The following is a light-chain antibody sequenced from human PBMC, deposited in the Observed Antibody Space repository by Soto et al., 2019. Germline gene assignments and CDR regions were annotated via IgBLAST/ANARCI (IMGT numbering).Light chain of an antibody. V-gene: IGKV3-20*01. CDR2: GAS. CDR3: QQYSSPPWT. Sequence: EIVLTQSPGTLSLSPGERATLSCRASESVSSCYLAWYQQKPGQAPRLLIYGASIRATGIPDRFSGSGSGTDFTLTISRLEPEDFAVYYCQQYSSPPWTFGQGTKVEIK. CDR1: ESVSSCY. J-gene: IGKJ1*01.